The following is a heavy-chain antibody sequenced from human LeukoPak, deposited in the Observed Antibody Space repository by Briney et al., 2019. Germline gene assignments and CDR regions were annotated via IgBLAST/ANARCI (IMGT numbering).Heavy chain of an antibody. V-gene: IGHV4-39*07. J-gene: IGHJ4*02. D-gene: IGHD1-26*01. CDR2: IYYSGST. CDR1: GDSISSSIYY. CDR3: ARKSGSYNSYHFDY. Sequence: SETLSLTCTVSGDSISSSIYYWGWIRQPPGKGLEWIGSIYYSGSTYYNPSLKSRVTISVDTSKNQFSLKLSSVTAADTAVYHCARKSGSYNSYHFDYWGQGTLVTVSS.